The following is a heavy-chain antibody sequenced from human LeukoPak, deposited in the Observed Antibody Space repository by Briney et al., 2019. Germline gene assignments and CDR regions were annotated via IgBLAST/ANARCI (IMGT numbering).Heavy chain of an antibody. CDR1: GYSFTSYW. J-gene: IGHJ3*02. D-gene: IGHD3-3*01. V-gene: IGHV5-51*01. CDR3: ARRETYESLCDAFDI. CDR2: IYPGDSDT. Sequence: PGESLKISCKGSGYSFTSYWIGWVRQMPGKGLEWMGIIYPGDSDTRYSPSFQGQVTISADKSISTAYLQWSSLKASDTATYYCARRETYESLCDAFDIWGQGTMVTVSS.